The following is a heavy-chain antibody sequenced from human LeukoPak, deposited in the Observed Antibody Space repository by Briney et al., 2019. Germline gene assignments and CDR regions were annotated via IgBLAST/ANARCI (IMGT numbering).Heavy chain of an antibody. J-gene: IGHJ4*02. CDR1: GYIFTSYG. CDR3: ARAQTTLLLDY. Sequence: ASVKLSCKASGYIFTSYGILWVRQAPGQGLQWMGWISAHNGNTNYAQKLQGRVTMITDTSTSTVYMELRSLRSDDTAVYYCARAQTTLLLDYWGQGTLVTVSS. CDR2: ISAHNGNT. D-gene: IGHD4-11*01. V-gene: IGHV1-18*01.